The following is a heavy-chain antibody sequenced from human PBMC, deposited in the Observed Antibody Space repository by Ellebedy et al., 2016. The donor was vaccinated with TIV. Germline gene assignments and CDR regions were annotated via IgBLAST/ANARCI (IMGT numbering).Heavy chain of an antibody. CDR3: ARDFIAGPPDYLDI. CDR1: GFIFSNYA. J-gene: IGHJ4*02. CDR2: ISSDGNIQ. Sequence: GESLKISCGASGFIFSNYAMHWVRQSPGKGLEWVAVISSDGNIQYYGDSVRGRFTVSRDNSRNTLYLEMNSLRGDDTAVYYCARDFIAGPPDYLDIWGRGTLVTVSS. D-gene: IGHD4-11*01. V-gene: IGHV3-30-3*01.